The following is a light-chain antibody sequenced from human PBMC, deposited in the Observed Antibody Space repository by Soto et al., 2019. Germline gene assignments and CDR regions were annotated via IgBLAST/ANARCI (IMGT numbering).Light chain of an antibody. CDR3: QQYTQSLWT. V-gene: IGKV3-20*01. J-gene: IGKJ1*01. CDR1: HSVSASQ. CDR2: GIS. Sequence: PGGRATLSCRTSHSVSASQLAWYQQKPGQAPRLLIYGISKRAAGIPDGFTGSGSGTDFTLTIDGLEPEDFAVYYCQQYTQSLWTFGQGTKVDI.